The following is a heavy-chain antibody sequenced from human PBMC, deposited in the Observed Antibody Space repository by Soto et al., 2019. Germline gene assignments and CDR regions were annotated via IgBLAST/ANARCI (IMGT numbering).Heavy chain of an antibody. D-gene: IGHD5-12*01. CDR1: GGTFSSYA. Sequence: ASVKVSCKASGGTFSSYAISWVRQAPGQGLEWMGGIIPIFGTANYAQKFQGRVTITADESTSTAYMELSSLRSEDTAVYYCARDRVDVGYDTGYYYGMDVWGQGTTVTVSS. J-gene: IGHJ6*02. CDR2: IIPIFGTA. V-gene: IGHV1-69*13. CDR3: ARDRVDVGYDTGYYYGMDV.